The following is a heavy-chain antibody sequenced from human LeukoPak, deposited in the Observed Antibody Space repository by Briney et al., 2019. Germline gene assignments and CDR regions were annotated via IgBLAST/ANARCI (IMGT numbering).Heavy chain of an antibody. CDR1: GFTFSSYS. CDR2: ISHSSSYI. Sequence: AGGSLRLSCAASGFTFSSYSMNWVRQAPGKGLEWVSSISHSSSYIYYADSVKGRFTISRDNAKNSLYLQMNSLRAGDTAVYYCARWELIDYWGQGTLVTVSS. J-gene: IGHJ4*02. D-gene: IGHD1-26*01. CDR3: ARWELIDY. V-gene: IGHV3-21*01.